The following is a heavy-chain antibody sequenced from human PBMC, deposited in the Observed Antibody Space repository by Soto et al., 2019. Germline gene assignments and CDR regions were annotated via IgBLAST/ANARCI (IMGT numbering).Heavy chain of an antibody. CDR2: IYDSGIT. V-gene: IGHV4-30-4*01. D-gene: IGHD5-18*01. Sequence: QVQLQESGPGLVKPSQTLSLACTVSGGSVGSGEYYYSWIRQPPGKVLEWIGYIYDSGITNYTPSLKVRVTMSLDRSNNQVSLKLSSVTAADTAVYFCARDVAHGYTENVWGQGTMVTVSS. CDR3: ARDVAHGYTENV. J-gene: IGHJ3*01. CDR1: GGSVGSGEYY.